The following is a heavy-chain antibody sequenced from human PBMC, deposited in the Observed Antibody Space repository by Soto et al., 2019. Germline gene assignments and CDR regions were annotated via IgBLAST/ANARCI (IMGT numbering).Heavy chain of an antibody. CDR1: GFTVSSNY. D-gene: IGHD3-10*01. CDR2: IYSGGST. Sequence: PGGSLRLSCAASGFTVSSNYMSWVRQAPGKGLEWVSVIYSGGSTYYADSVKGRFTISRDNSKNTLYLQMNSLRAEDTAVYYCARDITMVRGVITYYYGMGVWGQGTTVTVSS. V-gene: IGHV3-53*01. CDR3: ARDITMVRGVITYYYGMGV. J-gene: IGHJ6*02.